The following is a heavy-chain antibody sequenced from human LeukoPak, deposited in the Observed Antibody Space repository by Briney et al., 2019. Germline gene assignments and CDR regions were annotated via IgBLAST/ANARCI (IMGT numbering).Heavy chain of an antibody. CDR3: ARSHDHLWGNYPDY. Sequence: SGTLSLTCDVSGGSIDSTNWWNWVRQPPGKGLEWIGEIHHDGRINYNPSLKSRVTLTVDKSKNQFSLRLNSVTAADTAMYYCARSHDHLWGNYPDYWGQGTLVTVSS. J-gene: IGHJ4*02. V-gene: IGHV4-4*02. D-gene: IGHD3-16*02. CDR2: IHHDGRI. CDR1: GGSIDSTNW.